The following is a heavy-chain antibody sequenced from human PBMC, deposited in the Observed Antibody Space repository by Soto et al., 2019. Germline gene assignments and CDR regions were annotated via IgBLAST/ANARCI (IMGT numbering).Heavy chain of an antibody. CDR3: ARVERGTATTVVDAFDI. CDR2: MSHSGGT. J-gene: IGHJ3*02. Sequence: QEQLQQWGAGLLKPSETLSLTCAVYGGFVSSGNYYWSWIRQPPGKGLEWIGEMSHSGGTHFNPSLKSRVTISVETSKNQFSRKMSSVTAADTALYYCARVERGTATTVVDAFDIWGPGTMVTVSS. D-gene: IGHD1-1*01. CDR1: GGFVSSGNYY. V-gene: IGHV4-34*01.